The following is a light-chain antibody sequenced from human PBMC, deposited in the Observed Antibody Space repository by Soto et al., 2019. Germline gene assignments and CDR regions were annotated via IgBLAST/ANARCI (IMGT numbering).Light chain of an antibody. CDR2: WAS. J-gene: IGKJ2*01. Sequence: DIVMTQSPESLAVSLGERATINCKSSQSVLDSSNNKNYLAWYQQKPGQPPRLLIYWASTRQSGVPGRFTGSGYGTDFTLTISSLQAEDVAVYYCQQYDSTPYTFGQGTKREIK. V-gene: IGKV4-1*01. CDR3: QQYDSTPYT. CDR1: QSVLDSSNNKNY.